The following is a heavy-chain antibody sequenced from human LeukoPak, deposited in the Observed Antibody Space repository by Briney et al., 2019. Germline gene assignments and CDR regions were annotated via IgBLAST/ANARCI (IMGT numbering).Heavy chain of an antibody. D-gene: IGHD6-13*01. Sequence: GRSLRLSCAASGFTFSSYAMHWVRQAPGKGLEWVAVISYDGSNKYYADSVKGRFTISRDNSKNTLYLQMNSLRAEDTAVYYCASEYSSSWTRHFDYWGQGTLVTVSS. CDR2: ISYDGSNK. CDR3: ASEYSSSWTRHFDY. J-gene: IGHJ4*02. V-gene: IGHV3-30-3*01. CDR1: GFTFSSYA.